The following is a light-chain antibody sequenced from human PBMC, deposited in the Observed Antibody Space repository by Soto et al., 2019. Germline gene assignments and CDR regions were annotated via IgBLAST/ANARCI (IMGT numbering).Light chain of an antibody. CDR2: YAS. Sequence: IVMTQSPATLSVSHGERVTISCRASQSVTNTLAWYQHKPGQAPRLLISYASRGATGIPSRFSGSGSGTDFTLTISSLQPEDFATYYCQQSYSTLTFGQGTRLEN. CDR3: QQSYSTLT. CDR1: QSVTNT. V-gene: IGKV3-15*01. J-gene: IGKJ5*01.